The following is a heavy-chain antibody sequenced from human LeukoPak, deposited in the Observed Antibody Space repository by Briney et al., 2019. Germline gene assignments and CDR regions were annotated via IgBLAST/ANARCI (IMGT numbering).Heavy chain of an antibody. V-gene: IGHV1-24*01. J-gene: IGHJ4*02. Sequence: ASVKVSCKVSGYTLTELSMHWVRQAPGKGLEWMGGFDPEDGETIYAQKFQGRVTMTEDRSTDTAYMELSSLRSEDTAVYYCARDPDMTTVAPPDYWGQGTLVTVSS. CDR3: ARDPDMTTVAPPDY. CDR2: FDPEDGET. D-gene: IGHD4-23*01. CDR1: GYTLTELS.